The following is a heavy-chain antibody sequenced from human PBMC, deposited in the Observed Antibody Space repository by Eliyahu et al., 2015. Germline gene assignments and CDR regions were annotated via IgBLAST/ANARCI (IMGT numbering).Heavy chain of an antibody. Sequence: QVQLVESGXGVVQPGRSLRLSCXXSGFPFXSXGMHWVRQAPGKGLGWVAVIWYDGSNKYYADSVKGRFTISRDNSKNTLYLQMNSLRAEDTAVYYCAREGTTYRYYYGMDVWGQGTTVTVSS. CDR1: GFPFXSXG. CDR3: AREGTTYRYYYGMDV. D-gene: IGHD1-1*01. CDR2: IWYDGSNK. J-gene: IGHJ6*02. V-gene: IGHV3-33*01.